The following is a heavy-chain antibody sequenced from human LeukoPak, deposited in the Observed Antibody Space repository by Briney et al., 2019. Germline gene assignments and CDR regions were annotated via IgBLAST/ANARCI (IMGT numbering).Heavy chain of an antibody. CDR2: IKQDGSDK. Sequence: GGSLRLSCAASGFTFSSYSMNWVRQAPGKGLEWVANIKQDGSDKYYVDSVKGRFTISRDNAKNSLYLQLNSLRADDTAVYYCARLTGTTGFDYWGQGTLVTVSS. D-gene: IGHD1-1*01. V-gene: IGHV3-7*01. J-gene: IGHJ4*02. CDR1: GFTFSSYS. CDR3: ARLTGTTGFDY.